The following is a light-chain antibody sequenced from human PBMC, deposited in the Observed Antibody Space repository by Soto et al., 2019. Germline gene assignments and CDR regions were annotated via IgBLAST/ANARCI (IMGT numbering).Light chain of an antibody. J-gene: IGKJ1*01. V-gene: IGKV3-20*01. CDR1: QSVFSNY. Sequence: EIVFTQSPDTLSLSPGERATLSCRASQSVFSNYLTWYQQKPGQAPRLLSYGASNRATGIPDRFSGSGSGTDFTLTISRLGPEDFAVYYCQQYGSSPRPFGQGTKVDIK. CDR2: GAS. CDR3: QQYGSSPRP.